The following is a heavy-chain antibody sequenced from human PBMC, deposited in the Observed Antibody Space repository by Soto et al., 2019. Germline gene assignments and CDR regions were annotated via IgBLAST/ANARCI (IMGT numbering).Heavy chain of an antibody. CDR1: GYTFTSYG. CDR2: ISAYNGNT. Sequence: ASVKVSCKASGYTFTSYGISWVRQAPGQGLEWMGWISAYNGNTNYAQKLQGRVTMTTDTSTSTAYMGLRSLRSDDTAVYYCARVELWLLGYYYYYMDVWGKGTTVTVSS. CDR3: ARVELWLLGYYYYYMDV. V-gene: IGHV1-18*01. D-gene: IGHD5-18*01. J-gene: IGHJ6*03.